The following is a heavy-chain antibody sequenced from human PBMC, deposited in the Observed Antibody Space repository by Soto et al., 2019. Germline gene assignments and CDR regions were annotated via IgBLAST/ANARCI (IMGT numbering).Heavy chain of an antibody. V-gene: IGHV3-23*01. CDR2: ISGSGGST. D-gene: IGHD4-17*01. Sequence: EVQLLESGGGLVQPGGSLRLSCAASGFTFSSYAMSWVRQAPGKGLEWVSAISGSGGSTYYADSVKGRFTISRDNSKNTLYLQMNSLRAEDTAVYYCAKDITDDYGEYGPYLGWFDPWGQGTLVTVSS. CDR3: AKDITDDYGEYGPYLGWFDP. CDR1: GFTFSSYA. J-gene: IGHJ5*02.